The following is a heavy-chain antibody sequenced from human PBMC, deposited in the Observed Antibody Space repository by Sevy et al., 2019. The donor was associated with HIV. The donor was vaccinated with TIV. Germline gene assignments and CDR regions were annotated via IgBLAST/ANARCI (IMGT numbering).Heavy chain of an antibody. CDR3: ERGRTTGTTHLDY. Sequence: ASVKVSCKASGGTFSSYAISWVRQAPGQGLEWMGGIIPIFGTANYAQKFQGKVTITADESTSTAYMELSSLRSEDTAVYYCERGRTTGTTHLDYWGQGTLVTVSS. J-gene: IGHJ4*02. CDR2: IIPIFGTA. V-gene: IGHV1-69*13. D-gene: IGHD1-1*01. CDR1: GGTFSSYA.